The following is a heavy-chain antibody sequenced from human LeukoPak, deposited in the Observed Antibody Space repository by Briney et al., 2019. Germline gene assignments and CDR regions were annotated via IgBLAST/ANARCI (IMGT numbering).Heavy chain of an antibody. CDR3: ARGTYYYDSSGYFVDY. D-gene: IGHD3-22*01. CDR1: GGSISSGDYY. J-gene: IGHJ4*02. CDR2: IYYSGST. V-gene: IGHV4-30-4*08. Sequence: LSETLSLPCTVSGGSISSGDYYWSWIRQPPGQGLEWIGYIYYSGSTYYNPSLKSRVTISVDTSKNQFSLKLSSVTAADTAVYYCARGTYYYDSSGYFVDYWGQGTLVTVSS.